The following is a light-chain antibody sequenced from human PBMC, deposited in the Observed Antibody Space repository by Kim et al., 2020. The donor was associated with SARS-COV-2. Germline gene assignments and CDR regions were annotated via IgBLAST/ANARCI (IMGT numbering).Light chain of an antibody. Sequence: VSQGQTASITGSGDKLGDKYACWYQQKPGQSPVLVIYQDSKRPSGIPERFSGSNSGNTATLTISGTQAMDEADYYCQAWDSSTVVFGGGTKLTVL. V-gene: IGLV3-1*01. CDR1: KLGDKY. J-gene: IGLJ2*01. CDR2: QDS. CDR3: QAWDSSTVV.